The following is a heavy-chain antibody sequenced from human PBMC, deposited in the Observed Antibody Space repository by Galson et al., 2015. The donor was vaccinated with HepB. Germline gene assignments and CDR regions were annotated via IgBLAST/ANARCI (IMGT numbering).Heavy chain of an antibody. J-gene: IGHJ3*02. D-gene: IGHD3-9*01. V-gene: IGHV1-46*01. Sequence: SVKVSCKASGYTFTSYYMHWVRQAPGQGLEWMGIINPSGGSTSYAQKFQGRVTMTRDTSTSTVYMELSSLRSEDTAVYYCARDMGSIGYYDILTGYLDSTAFDIWGQGTMVTVSS. CDR3: ARDMGSIGYYDILTGYLDSTAFDI. CDR2: INPSGGST. CDR1: GYTFTSYY.